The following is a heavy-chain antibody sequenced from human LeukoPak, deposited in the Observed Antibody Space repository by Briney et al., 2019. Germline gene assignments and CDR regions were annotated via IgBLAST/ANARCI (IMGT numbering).Heavy chain of an antibody. V-gene: IGHV1-2*02. Sequence: ASVKVSCKASGYTFTGYYMHWVRQAPGQGLEWMGWINPNSGGTNYAQKFQGRVTMTRDTSISTAYMELSRLRSDDTAVYYCARVYKEWFGELFLPLYGMDVWGQGTTVTVSS. CDR3: ARVYKEWFGELFLPLYGMDV. CDR2: INPNSGGT. J-gene: IGHJ6*02. CDR1: GYTFTGYY. D-gene: IGHD3-10*01.